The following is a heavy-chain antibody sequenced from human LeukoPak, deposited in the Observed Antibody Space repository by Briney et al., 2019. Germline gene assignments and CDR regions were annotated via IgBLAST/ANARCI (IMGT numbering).Heavy chain of an antibody. CDR2: ISAYNGNT. CDR3: ASLGIYGGDWDY. J-gene: IGHJ4*02. CDR1: GYTFTSYG. Sequence: ASVKVSCKASGYTFTSYGISWVRQAPGQGLEWMGWISAYNGNTNYAQKLQGRVTMVTDTSTSTAYMELRSLRSDDTAVYYCASLGIYGGDWDYWGQGTLVTVSS. V-gene: IGHV1-18*01. D-gene: IGHD4-23*01.